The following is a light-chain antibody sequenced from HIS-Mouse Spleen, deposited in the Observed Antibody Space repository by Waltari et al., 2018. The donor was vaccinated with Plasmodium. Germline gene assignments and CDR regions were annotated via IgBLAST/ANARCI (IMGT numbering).Light chain of an antibody. Sequence: QSALTQPASVSGSPGQSITISCTGTSSDVGSYNLVSWYQPHPGKAPKRMIYEGSKRPSGVSNRFSGSKSGNTASLTSSGLQAEDEADYYCCSYAGSSTFVVFGGGTKLTVL. CDR2: EGS. CDR3: CSYAGSSTFVV. CDR1: SSDVGSYNL. V-gene: IGLV2-23*03. J-gene: IGLJ2*01.